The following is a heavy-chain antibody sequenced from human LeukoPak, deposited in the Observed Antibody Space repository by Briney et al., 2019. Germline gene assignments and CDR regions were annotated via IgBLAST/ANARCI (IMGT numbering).Heavy chain of an antibody. D-gene: IGHD6-6*01. V-gene: IGHV4-34*01. CDR3: ARPRIAAESDAFDI. CDR2: INHSGST. Sequence: PSETLSLTCAVYGGSFSGYYWSWIRQPPGKGLEWIGEINHSGSTNYNPSLKSRVTISVDTSKNQFSLKLSSVTAADTAVYYCARPRIAAESDAFDIWGQGTMVTVSS. CDR1: GGSFSGYY. J-gene: IGHJ3*02.